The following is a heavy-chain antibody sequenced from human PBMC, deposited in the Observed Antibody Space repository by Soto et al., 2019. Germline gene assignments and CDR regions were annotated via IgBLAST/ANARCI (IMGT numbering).Heavy chain of an antibody. V-gene: IGHV3-9*01. CDR2: ISWNSGSI. D-gene: IGHD3-10*01. CDR1: GFTFDDYA. J-gene: IGHJ6*02. Sequence: PGGSLRLSCAASGFTFDDYAMHWVRQAPGKGLEWVSGISWNSGSIGYADSVKARFTISRDNAKNSLYLQMSSLRAEDTAFYYCAKDISGRGSFYYYYGMDVWGQGTTVTVSS. CDR3: AKDISGRGSFYYYYGMDV.